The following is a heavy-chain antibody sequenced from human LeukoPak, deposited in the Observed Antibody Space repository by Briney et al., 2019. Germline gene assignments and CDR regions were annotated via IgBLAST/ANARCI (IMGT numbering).Heavy chain of an antibody. CDR3: SRLLAAAQTDYFDS. J-gene: IGHJ4*02. CDR2: GYYSGTT. CDR1: GGSISSSYYF. Sequence: KPSETLSLTCTVSGGSISSSYYFWAWIRQPPGKGLEWVGSGYYSGTTSYNSSLKSRVTISVDTSKNQFSLKLSSVTAADTAVYFCSRLLAAAQTDYFDSWGQGTKVTVSS. D-gene: IGHD6-13*01. V-gene: IGHV4-39*01.